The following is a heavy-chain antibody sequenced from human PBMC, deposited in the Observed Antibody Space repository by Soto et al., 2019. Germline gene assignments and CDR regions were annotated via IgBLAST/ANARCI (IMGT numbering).Heavy chain of an antibody. CDR2: IKQDGSEK. V-gene: IGHV3-7*01. CDR3: ARDSLYYDFWSGPTDFDY. D-gene: IGHD3-3*01. CDR1: GFTFSSYW. J-gene: IGHJ4*02. Sequence: LRLSCAASGFTFSSYWMSWVRQAPGKGLEWVANIKQDGSEKYYVDSVKGRFTISRDNAKNSLYLQMNSLRAEDTAVYYCARDSLYYDFWSGPTDFDYWGQGTLVTVSS.